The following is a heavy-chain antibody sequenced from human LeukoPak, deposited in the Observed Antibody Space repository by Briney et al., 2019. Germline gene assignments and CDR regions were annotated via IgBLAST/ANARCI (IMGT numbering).Heavy chain of an antibody. J-gene: IGHJ3*02. CDR2: IHYSGST. CDR3: ARDGDSIGAFDI. V-gene: IGHV4-39*02. D-gene: IGHD3-22*01. Sequence: SETLSLTCTVSGGSISSSSYYWGWIRQPPGKGLEWIGSIHYSGSTYYNPSLKSRVTISVDTSKNQFSLKLSSVTAADTAVYYCARDGDSIGAFDIWAQGTMVTVSS. CDR1: GGSISSSSYY.